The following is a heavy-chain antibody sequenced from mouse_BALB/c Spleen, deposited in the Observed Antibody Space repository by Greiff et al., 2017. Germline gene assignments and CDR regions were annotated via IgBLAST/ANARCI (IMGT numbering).Heavy chain of an antibody. V-gene: IGHV1S127*01. D-gene: IGHD2-4*01. CDR1: GYTFTSYW. J-gene: IGHJ2*01. Sequence: QVQLQQPGAELVKPGASVKMSCKASGYTFTSYWMHWVKQRPGQGLEWIGTIDPSDSYTSYNQKFKGKATLTVDTSSSTAYMQLSSLTSEDSAVYYCTRGTRMITFDYWGQGTTLTVAS. CDR2: IDPSDSYT. CDR3: TRGTRMITFDY.